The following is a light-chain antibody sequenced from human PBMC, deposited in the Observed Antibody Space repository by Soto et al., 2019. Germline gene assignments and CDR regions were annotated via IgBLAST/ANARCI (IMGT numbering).Light chain of an antibody. J-gene: IGKJ5*01. CDR1: VSLVQSNGIAN. Sequence: VALTQSPLSLAVPLGQPASISCRSNVSLVQSNGIANFSWFPRRPDRSPRRLRYKVSNRDSGVPARFNGSGSGTDVALKISRVEAEEVEVYDVMQGTHWPITFGQGTRLEIK. V-gene: IGKV2-30*02. CDR2: KVS. CDR3: MQGTHWPIT.